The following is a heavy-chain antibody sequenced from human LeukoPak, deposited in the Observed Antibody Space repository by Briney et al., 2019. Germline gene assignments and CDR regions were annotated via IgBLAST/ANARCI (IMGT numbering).Heavy chain of an antibody. CDR1: GYTFTDY. CDR2: MHPNSGGT. J-gene: IGHJ5*02. V-gene: IGHV1-2*02. CDR3: ARDEYVLTSFDP. D-gene: IGHD3-16*01. Sequence: ASVKVSCKASGYTFTDYMHWLRQAPGQGLEWMGWMHPNSGGTNYAQKFQGRVTMTRDTSISTAYMDLSSLRSDDTAVYYCARDEYVLTSFDPWGQGTLVTVSS.